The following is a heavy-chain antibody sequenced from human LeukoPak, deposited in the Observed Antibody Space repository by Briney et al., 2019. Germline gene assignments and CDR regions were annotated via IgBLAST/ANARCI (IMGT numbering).Heavy chain of an antibody. D-gene: IGHD3-22*01. CDR3: ARLGYDSSGYYYPPYYGMDV. V-gene: IGHV4-59*08. J-gene: IGHJ6*02. Sequence: PSETLSLTCTVSGGSISSYYWSWIRQPPGKGLEWIGYIYYSGSTNYNPSLKSRVTISVDTSKNQFSLKLSSVTAADTAVYYCARLGYDSSGYYYPPYYGMDVWGQGTTVTVSS. CDR2: IYYSGST. CDR1: GGSISSYY.